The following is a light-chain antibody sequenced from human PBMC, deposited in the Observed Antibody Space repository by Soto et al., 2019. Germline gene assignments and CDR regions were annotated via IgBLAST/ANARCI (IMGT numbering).Light chain of an antibody. J-gene: IGLJ2*01. CDR1: TSDIGTYHY. CDR2: EGS. Sequence: QSALTQPASVSGSPGQSITISCTGTTSDIGTYHYVSWYQQFPGKVPKLIIYEGSKRPSGVSIRFSASKSGNTASLTISGLQAEDEADYYCSSYAGSSFVVFGGGTKLTVL. V-gene: IGLV2-23*01. CDR3: SSYAGSSFVV.